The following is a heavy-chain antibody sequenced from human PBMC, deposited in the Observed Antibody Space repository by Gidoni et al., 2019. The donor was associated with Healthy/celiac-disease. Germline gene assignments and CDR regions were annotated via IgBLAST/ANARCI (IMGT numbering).Heavy chain of an antibody. CDR3: AKGDMIVVVGGAGPPNDAFDI. J-gene: IGHJ3*02. CDR2: IGGSGGST. D-gene: IGHD3-22*01. V-gene: IGHV3-23*01. CDR1: GFTFSSYA. Sequence: EVQLLESGGGLVQPGGSLRLSCAASGFTFSSYAMSWVRQAPGKGLGGVSAIGGSGGSTYYADPVKGRFTISRDNSKNTLYLQMNSLRAEDTAVYYWAKGDMIVVVGGAGPPNDAFDIWGQGTMVTVSS.